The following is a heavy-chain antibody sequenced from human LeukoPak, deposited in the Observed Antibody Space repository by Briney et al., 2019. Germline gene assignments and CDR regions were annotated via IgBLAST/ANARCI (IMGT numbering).Heavy chain of an antibody. V-gene: IGHV3-30*18. CDR1: GFTFSNYG. J-gene: IGHJ4*02. CDR3: ANAIAAAEDY. Sequence: GGSLRLSCAASGFTFSNYGMHWVRQAPGKGLEWVAIISYDGTNKYYADSVKGRFTISRDNSKNTLYLQMNSLRAEDTAVYYCANAIAAAEDYWGRGTLVTVSS. CDR2: ISYDGTNK. D-gene: IGHD6-13*01.